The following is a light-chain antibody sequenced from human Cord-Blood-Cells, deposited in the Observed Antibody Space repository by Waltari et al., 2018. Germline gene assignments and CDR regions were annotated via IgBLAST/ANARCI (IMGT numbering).Light chain of an antibody. Sequence: QSALTQPASVSGSPGQSITISCTGTSSDVGRYNLVSWYQQHPGKAPKLMIFGGSKRPLWVSNRFSGLKSGNPASLTISGLQAEDEADYYCCSYAGSSTWVFGGGTKLTVL. CDR2: GGS. CDR3: CSYAGSSTWV. V-gene: IGLV2-23*01. CDR1: SSDVGRYNL. J-gene: IGLJ3*02.